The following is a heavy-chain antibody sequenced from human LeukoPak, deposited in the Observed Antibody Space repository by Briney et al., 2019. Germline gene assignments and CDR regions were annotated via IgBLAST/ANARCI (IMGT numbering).Heavy chain of an antibody. Sequence: GGSLRLSCEVSGFTFSSYWMTWVRQAPRKGLEWVANIKQGGNEKYYVASVKGRFTISRDNAKNSLYLQMNSLRAEDTAVYNCARDSGWGEDYWRQGTLVTVSS. CDR2: IKQGGNEK. CDR1: GFTFSSYW. D-gene: IGHD6-25*01. J-gene: IGHJ4*02. CDR3: ARDSGWGEDY. V-gene: IGHV3-7*01.